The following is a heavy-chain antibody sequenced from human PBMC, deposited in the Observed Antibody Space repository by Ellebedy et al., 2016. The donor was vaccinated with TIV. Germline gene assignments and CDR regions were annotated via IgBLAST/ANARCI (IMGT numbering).Heavy chain of an antibody. J-gene: IGHJ5*02. CDR1: GYTFTVYY. Sequence: AASVKVSCKASGYTFTVYYIHWVRQAPGQGLEWMGWINPKSGATNYAQKFLARVTMTRDTSISTVYMELTRLRSDDTAVYYCARGAANVAFGELYDWFHPWGQGSLVTVSS. CDR2: INPKSGAT. D-gene: IGHD3-10*01. V-gene: IGHV1-2*02. CDR3: ARGAANVAFGELYDWFHP.